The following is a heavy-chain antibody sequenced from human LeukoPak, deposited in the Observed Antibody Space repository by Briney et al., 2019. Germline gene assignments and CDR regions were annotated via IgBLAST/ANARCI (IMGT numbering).Heavy chain of an antibody. CDR1: GGTFSSYA. CDR2: IIPIFGTA. D-gene: IGHD3-22*01. Sequence: SVKVSCKASGGTFSSYAISWVRQAPGRGLEWMGRIIPIFGTANYAQKFQGRVTITTDESTSTAYMELSSLRSEDTAVYYCARTYYDSSGYGPDYWGQGTLVTVSS. CDR3: ARTYYDSSGYGPDY. J-gene: IGHJ4*02. V-gene: IGHV1-69*05.